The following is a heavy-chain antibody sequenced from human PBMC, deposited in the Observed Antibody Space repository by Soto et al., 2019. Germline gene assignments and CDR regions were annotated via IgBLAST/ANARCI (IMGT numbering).Heavy chain of an antibody. D-gene: IGHD3-16*01. CDR3: AREPFLPRARHDY. CDR2: IFYTGTT. CDR1: GGSLSGFP. J-gene: IGHJ4*02. Sequence: PSETLSLTCSVSGGSLSGFPWIWIRQSPGKGLEWMGYIFYTGTTYSTPSLKSRLIMSIDTSKNQFSLRLTSVTAADSAVYYCAREPFLPRARHDYWGQGALVTVSS. V-gene: IGHV4-59*12.